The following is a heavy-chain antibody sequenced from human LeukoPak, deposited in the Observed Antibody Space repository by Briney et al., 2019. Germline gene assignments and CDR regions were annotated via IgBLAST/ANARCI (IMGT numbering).Heavy chain of an antibody. CDR3: ARMARIWFGESWYNWFDP. J-gene: IGHJ5*02. V-gene: IGHV1-18*01. CDR1: GYTFTSYG. CDR2: ISVHTGTT. D-gene: IGHD3-10*01. Sequence: ASVKVSCKASGYTFTSYGISWVRQAPGQGLEWMGWISVHTGTTNYAQKLQGRVTMTTDTSTSTAYMELRSLRSDDTAVYYCARMARIWFGESWYNWFDPWGQGTLVTVSS.